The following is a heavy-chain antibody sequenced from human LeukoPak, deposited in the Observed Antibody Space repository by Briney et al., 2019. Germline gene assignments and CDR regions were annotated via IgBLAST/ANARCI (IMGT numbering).Heavy chain of an antibody. J-gene: IGHJ5*02. CDR3: ARQFCSGGSCYSGLFDP. V-gene: IGHV4-30-4*08. Sequence: PSQTLSLTCTVSGDSVSTGDYYWSWIRQPPGKGLECIGYMYYSGSSYYNPSFKSRVTISVDRSKNQFSLILNSMTAADTAVYYCARQFCSGGSCYSGLFDPRGQGTLVTVSS. CDR1: GDSVSTGDYY. D-gene: IGHD2-15*01. CDR2: MYYSGSS.